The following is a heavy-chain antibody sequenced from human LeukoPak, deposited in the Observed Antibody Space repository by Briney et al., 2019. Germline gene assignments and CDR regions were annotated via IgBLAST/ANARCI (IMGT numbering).Heavy chain of an antibody. CDR3: ARADSSSWYSDY. CDR2: IIPILGIA. V-gene: IGHV1-69*04. D-gene: IGHD6-13*01. CDR1: GFTFSSYA. J-gene: IGHJ4*02. Sequence: GGSLRLSCAASGFTFSSYAISWVRQAPGQGLEWMGRIIPILGIANYAQKFQGRVTITADKSTSTAYMELSSLRFEDTAVYYCARADSSSWYSDYWGQGTLVTVSS.